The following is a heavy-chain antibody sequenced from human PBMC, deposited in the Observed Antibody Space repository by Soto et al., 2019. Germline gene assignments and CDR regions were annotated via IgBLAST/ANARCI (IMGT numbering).Heavy chain of an antibody. CDR2: INPSGGST. V-gene: IGHV1-46*01. CDR1: GYTFTSYY. J-gene: IGHJ6*02. Sequence: GASVKVSCKASGYTFTSYYMHWVRQAPGQGLEWMGIINPSGGSTSYAQKFQGRVTMIRDTSTSTVYMELSSLRSEDTAVYYCARAGSGWLYYYYGMDVWGQGTTVTVSS. CDR3: ARAGSGWLYYYYGMDV. D-gene: IGHD6-19*01.